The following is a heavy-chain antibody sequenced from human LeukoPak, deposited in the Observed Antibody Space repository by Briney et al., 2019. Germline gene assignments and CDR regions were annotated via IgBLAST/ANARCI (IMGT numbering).Heavy chain of an antibody. Sequence: ASVKVSCKASGYTFTSYDINWVRQAPGQGLEWMGWMNPNSGNTGYAQKFQGRVTMTTDTSISTAYMELSSLRSEDTAVYYCARGAITTGPNWFDHWGQGTLVTVSS. CDR1: GYTFTSYD. CDR2: MNPNSGNT. V-gene: IGHV1-8*01. CDR3: ARGAITTGPNWFDH. J-gene: IGHJ5*02. D-gene: IGHD3-22*01.